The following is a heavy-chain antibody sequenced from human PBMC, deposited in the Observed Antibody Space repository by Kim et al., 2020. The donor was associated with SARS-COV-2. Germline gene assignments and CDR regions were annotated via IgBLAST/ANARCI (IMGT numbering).Heavy chain of an antibody. J-gene: IGHJ6*02. Sequence: YADTGKGRFTIARHNAKKSLYLQINSLSAEDTAVYYCAREGAIHYYGMDVWGQGTTVTVSS. D-gene: IGHD3-16*01. V-gene: IGHV3-11*06. CDR3: AREGAIHYYGMDV.